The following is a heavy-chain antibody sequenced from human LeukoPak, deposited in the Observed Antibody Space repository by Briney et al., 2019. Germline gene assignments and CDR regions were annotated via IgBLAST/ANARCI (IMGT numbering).Heavy chain of an antibody. CDR2: IIPIFGTA. CDR3: ARVRLVPAAIGGMDV. V-gene: IGHV1-69*13. J-gene: IGHJ6*02. Sequence: GASVKVSCKASGGTFSIYAISWVRQAPGQGLEWMGGIIPIFGTANYAQKFQGRVTITADESTSTAYMEPSSLRSEDTAVYYCARVRLVPAAIGGMDVWGQGTTVTVSS. CDR1: GGTFSIYA. D-gene: IGHD2-2*02.